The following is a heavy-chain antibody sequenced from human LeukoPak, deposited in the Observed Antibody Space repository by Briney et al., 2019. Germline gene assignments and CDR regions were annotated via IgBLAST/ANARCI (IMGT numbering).Heavy chain of an antibody. Sequence: PSETLSLTCTVSDDSINTYYWSWIRQPPGKGLEWIGYIYHSGSTNYNPSLRSRVTISVDTSKNQFSLKLNSVTAADTAVYYCARANFYYDSSGLIWGQGTMVTVSS. CDR1: DDSINTYY. D-gene: IGHD3-22*01. CDR3: ARANFYYDSSGLI. CDR2: IYHSGST. V-gene: IGHV4-59*01. J-gene: IGHJ3*02.